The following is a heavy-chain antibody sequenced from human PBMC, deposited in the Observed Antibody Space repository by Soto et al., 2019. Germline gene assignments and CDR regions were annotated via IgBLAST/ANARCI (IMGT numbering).Heavy chain of an antibody. J-gene: IGHJ6*02. CDR1: GGSFSGYY. Sequence: SETLSLTCAVYGGSFSGYYWSWIRQPPGKGLEWIGEINHSGSTNYNPSLKSRVTISVDTSKNQFSLKLSSVTAADTAVYYCARGLAGYNWNYPYYYYGMDVWRQGTTVTVSS. D-gene: IGHD1-7*01. CDR2: INHSGST. V-gene: IGHV4-34*01. CDR3: ARGLAGYNWNYPYYYYGMDV.